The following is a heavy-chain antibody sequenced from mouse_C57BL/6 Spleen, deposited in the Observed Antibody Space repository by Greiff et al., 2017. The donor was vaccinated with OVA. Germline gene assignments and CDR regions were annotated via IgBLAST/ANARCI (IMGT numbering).Heavy chain of an antibody. Sequence: VKLMESGPGLVAPSQSLSITCTVSGFSLTSYCVHWVRQPPGKGLEWLVVIWSDGSTTYNSALKSRLSISKDNSKDQVFLKMNSLQTNDTAMYYCARQTIVPYYAMDYWGQGTSVTVSS. CDR2: IWSDGST. V-gene: IGHV2-6-1*01. CDR3: ARQTIVPYYAMDY. D-gene: IGHD2-5*01. J-gene: IGHJ4*01. CDR1: GFSLTSYC.